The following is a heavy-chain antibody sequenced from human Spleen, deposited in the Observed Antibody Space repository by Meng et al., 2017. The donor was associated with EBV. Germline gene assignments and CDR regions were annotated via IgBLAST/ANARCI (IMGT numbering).Heavy chain of an antibody. Sequence: QLQLQESGPGLVKPSETLSRTCTVSGGSISSNSFYWGWIRQPPGRGLEWIGSIYYRGSTYYNPSLMSRVTMSVDTSNNQFSLKLRFVTAADTAVYFCARRPFEFSSSSGVDWCDPWGQGTLVTVSS. CDR1: GGSISSNSFY. D-gene: IGHD6-6*01. CDR3: ARRPFEFSSSSGVDWCDP. V-gene: IGHV4-39*01. J-gene: IGHJ5*02. CDR2: IYYRGST.